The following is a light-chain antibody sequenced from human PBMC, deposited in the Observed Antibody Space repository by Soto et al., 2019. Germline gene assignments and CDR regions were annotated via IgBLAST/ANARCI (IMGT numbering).Light chain of an antibody. V-gene: IGKV3-15*01. CDR3: QQYHIWPPWT. J-gene: IGKJ1*01. Sequence: EIVMTPSPDTLSLSPGEGATLSCRVSQSIRSNLAWYQQRPGQAPRLLMYGASTRADGIPARFTGSGSGTEFTLTISSLQSEDFAVYYCQQYHIWPPWTSGQGTKVDIK. CDR2: GAS. CDR1: QSIRSN.